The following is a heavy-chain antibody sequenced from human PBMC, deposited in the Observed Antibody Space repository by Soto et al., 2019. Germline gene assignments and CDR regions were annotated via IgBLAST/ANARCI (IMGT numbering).Heavy chain of an antibody. J-gene: IGHJ4*02. Sequence: QLQLQESGPGLVKPSETLSLTCTVSGGSISSSSYYWGWIRQPPGKGLEWIGSIYYSGSTYYNPSLKSRVTISVDTSKNQFSLKLSSVTAADTAVYYCASTPEYYDILTCYFGYFDYWGQGTLVTVSS. CDR1: GGSISSSSYY. CDR2: IYYSGST. V-gene: IGHV4-39*01. CDR3: ASTPEYYDILTCYFGYFDY. D-gene: IGHD3-9*01.